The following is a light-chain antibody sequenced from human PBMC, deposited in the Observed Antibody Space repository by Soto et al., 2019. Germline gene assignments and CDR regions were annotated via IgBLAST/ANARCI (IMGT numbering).Light chain of an antibody. CDR1: QSIDTW. CDR3: QHYNSYSRT. Sequence: DIQMTQSPSTLSASIGDRVTITCRASQSIDTWLAWYQQKPGKTPKLLIYKASSLQTGGPSRFGGSGSGTEFTLTINGLQPDDFATYYGQHYNSYSRTFGQGTKV. CDR2: KAS. J-gene: IGKJ1*01. V-gene: IGKV1-5*03.